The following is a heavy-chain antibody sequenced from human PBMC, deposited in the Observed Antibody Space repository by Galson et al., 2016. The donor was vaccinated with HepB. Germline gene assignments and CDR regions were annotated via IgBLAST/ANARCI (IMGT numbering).Heavy chain of an antibody. CDR3: AKAGWCGTRCYSNR. J-gene: IGHJ4*02. D-gene: IGHD2-2*02. CDR1: GFPFDDYA. V-gene: IGHV3-9*01. Sequence: SLRLSCAASGFPFDDYAMHWVRQPPGKGLEWVSSISWNSVTIDYADSVKGRFTVSRDSAKNTLYLQMNSLRTEDTALYYCAKAGWCGTRCYSNRWGQGTLVTVSS. CDR2: ISWNSVTI.